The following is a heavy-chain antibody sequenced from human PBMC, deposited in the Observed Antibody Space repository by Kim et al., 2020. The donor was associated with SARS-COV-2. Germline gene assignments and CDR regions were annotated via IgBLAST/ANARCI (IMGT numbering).Heavy chain of an antibody. CDR1: GGSISSYY. CDR2: IYYSGST. V-gene: IGHV4-59*01. D-gene: IGHD6-13*01. J-gene: IGHJ6*02. Sequence: SETLSLTCTVSGGSISSYYWSWIRQPPGKGLEWIGYIYYSGSTNYNPSLKSRVTISVDTSKNQFSLKLSSVTAADTAVYYCARDRSIAAAGTPYYYYYGMDVWGQGTTVTVSS. CDR3: ARDRSIAAAGTPYYYYYGMDV.